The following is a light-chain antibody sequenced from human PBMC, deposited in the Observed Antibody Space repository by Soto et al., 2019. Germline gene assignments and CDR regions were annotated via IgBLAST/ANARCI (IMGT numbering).Light chain of an antibody. CDR1: QSVSTN. Sequence: EIVFTHSPGTLALSQGERATLSCRASQSVSTNYLAWYQQKPGQAPWLLIYGASTRATGVPTRISGSGSGTEFTLTISSLQSEDFAVYYCQQYNSWPLTFGGGTKVDIK. CDR3: QQYNSWPLT. V-gene: IGKV3D-15*01. J-gene: IGKJ4*01. CDR2: GAS.